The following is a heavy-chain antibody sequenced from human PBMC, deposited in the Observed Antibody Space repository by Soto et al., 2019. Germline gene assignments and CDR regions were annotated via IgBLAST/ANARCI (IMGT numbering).Heavy chain of an antibody. CDR1: GFTFISHT. V-gene: IGHV1-18*01. CDR3: AVYSGYESDY. J-gene: IGHJ4*02. CDR2: INAANGNT. Sequence: QVQLVQSGAEVKKPGASVKVSCKTSGFTFISHTITWVRQAPGQGLEWMGWINAANGNTKYAQNFQGRVTVTTDTSTSTAYMELRSLRSDDTAVYYCAVYSGYESDYWGQGTLVAVST. D-gene: IGHD5-12*01.